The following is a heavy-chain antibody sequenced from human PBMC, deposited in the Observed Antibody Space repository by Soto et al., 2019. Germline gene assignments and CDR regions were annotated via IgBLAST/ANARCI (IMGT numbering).Heavy chain of an antibody. CDR3: ARKNGGGYSGYDYGGWFDP. Sequence: SVKVSCKASGGTFSSYAISWVRQAPGQGLEWMGGIIPIFGTTNYAQKFQGRVTITADESTSTAYMELSSLRSEDTAVYYCARKNGGGYSGYDYGGWFDPWGQGTLVTVSS. CDR2: IIPIFGTT. V-gene: IGHV1-69*13. D-gene: IGHD5-12*01. CDR1: GGTFSSYA. J-gene: IGHJ5*02.